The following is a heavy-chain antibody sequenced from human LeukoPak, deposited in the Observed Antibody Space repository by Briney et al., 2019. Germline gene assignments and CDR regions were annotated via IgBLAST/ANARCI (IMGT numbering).Heavy chain of an antibody. J-gene: IGHJ4*02. D-gene: IGHD3-3*01. CDR1: GFTFSSYG. V-gene: IGHV3-33*08. Sequence: GGSLRLSCAASGFTFSSYGMHWVRQAPGKGLEWVAVIWYDGSNKYYADSVKGRLTISRDNSKNTLYLQMNSLRAEDTAVYYCAGYDFWSGSLDYWGQGTLVTVSS. CDR3: AGYDFWSGSLDY. CDR2: IWYDGSNK.